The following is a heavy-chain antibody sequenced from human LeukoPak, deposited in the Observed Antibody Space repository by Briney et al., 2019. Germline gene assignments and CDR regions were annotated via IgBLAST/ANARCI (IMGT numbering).Heavy chain of an antibody. D-gene: IGHD6-13*01. V-gene: IGHV1-3*01. CDR1: GYTFTSYA. CDR2: INAGNGNT. J-gene: IGHJ4*02. CDR3: ARDLGSSWFHPFGY. Sequence: ASVKVSCKASGYTFTSYAMHWVRQAPGQRLEWMVCINAGNGNTKYSQKFQGRVTITRDTSASTAYMELSSLRSEDTAVYYCARDLGSSWFHPFGYWGQGTLVTVSS.